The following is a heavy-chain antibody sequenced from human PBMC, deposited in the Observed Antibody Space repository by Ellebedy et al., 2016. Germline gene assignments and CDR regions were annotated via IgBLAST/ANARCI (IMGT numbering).Heavy chain of an antibody. CDR1: GYIFTSYG. J-gene: IGHJ5*02. CDR2: ISAYNGNT. D-gene: IGHD6-19*01. V-gene: IGHV1-18*01. CDR3: ARDRAVAGNNWFNP. Sequence: ASVKVSXXASGYIFTSYGISWVRQAPGQGLEWMGWISAYNGNTNYAQKLQGRVTMTTDTSTSTAYMELRSLRSDDTAVYYCARDRAVAGNNWFNPWGQGTLVTVSS.